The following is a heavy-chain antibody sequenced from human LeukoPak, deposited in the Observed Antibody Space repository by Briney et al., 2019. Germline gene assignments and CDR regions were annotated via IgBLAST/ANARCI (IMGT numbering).Heavy chain of an antibody. D-gene: IGHD1-7*01. CDR2: INPNSGGT. CDR1: GYTFTGYY. Sequence: GASVKVSCKASGYTFTGYYMHWVRQAPGQGHEWIGWINPNSGGTNYAQKFQGRVTMTRDTSISTAYMELGRLRSDDTAVYYCARALRYRWNYGASAFDIWGQGTMVTVSS. V-gene: IGHV1-2*02. J-gene: IGHJ3*02. CDR3: ARALRYRWNYGASAFDI.